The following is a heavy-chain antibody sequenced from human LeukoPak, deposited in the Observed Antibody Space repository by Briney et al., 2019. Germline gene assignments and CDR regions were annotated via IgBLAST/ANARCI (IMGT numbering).Heavy chain of an antibody. Sequence: SETLSLTCAVSGGSISSGAYSWSWIRQPPGKGLEWIGSIYYSGNTYYNASLKSRVTISVDTSKNQFSLKLTSVTAADTAVYYCARGTTWDHAFDIWGQGTMVTVSS. J-gene: IGHJ3*02. CDR2: IYYSGNT. CDR1: GGSISSGAYS. D-gene: IGHD2/OR15-2a*01. CDR3: ARGTTWDHAFDI. V-gene: IGHV4-30-2*03.